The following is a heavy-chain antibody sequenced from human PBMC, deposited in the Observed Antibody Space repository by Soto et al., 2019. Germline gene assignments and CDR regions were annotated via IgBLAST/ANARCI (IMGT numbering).Heavy chain of an antibody. CDR3: AREYCSCGRCYPGACYYGMDV. J-gene: IGHJ6*02. CDR2: ISAYNGNT. Sequence: QVQLVPSGAEVKKPGASVKVSCKASGYTFTSYGISWVRQAPGQGLEWMGWISAYNGNTNYSQKLQRRVTMTTDTSTATAYLALRSLRPDDTAVSYCAREYCSCGRCYPGACYYGMDVWGQGTTVTVCS. CDR1: GYTFTSYG. V-gene: IGHV1-18*01. D-gene: IGHD2-15*01.